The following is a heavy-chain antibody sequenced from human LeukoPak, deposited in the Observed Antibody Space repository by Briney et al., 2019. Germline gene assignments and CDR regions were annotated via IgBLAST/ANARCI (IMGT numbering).Heavy chain of an antibody. Sequence: GGSLRLSCAASGFTFSSYEMNWVRQAPGKGLEWVSYISSSGSTIYYADSVKGRFTISRDNSKNTLYLQMGSLRAEDMAVYYCARGSQGLYGSGRKRYYYYYMDVWGKGTTVTISS. J-gene: IGHJ6*03. CDR1: GFTFSSYE. CDR3: ARGSQGLYGSGRKRYYYYYMDV. V-gene: IGHV3-48*03. CDR2: ISSSGSTI. D-gene: IGHD3-10*01.